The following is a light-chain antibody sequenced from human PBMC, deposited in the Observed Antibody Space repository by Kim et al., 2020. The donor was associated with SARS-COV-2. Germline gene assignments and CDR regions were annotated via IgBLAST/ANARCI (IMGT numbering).Light chain of an antibody. CDR3: QQYHSYPFT. CDR1: QNINNY. Sequence: DIQMAQSPSSLSASVGDRVTITCRASQNINNYLAWFQQQPGKAPKSLIYAASTLKTGVPSKFSGSGTGTEFTLTISGLQPDDFATYYCQQYHSYPFTFGPGTKVDIK. V-gene: IGKV1-16*02. J-gene: IGKJ3*01. CDR2: AAS.